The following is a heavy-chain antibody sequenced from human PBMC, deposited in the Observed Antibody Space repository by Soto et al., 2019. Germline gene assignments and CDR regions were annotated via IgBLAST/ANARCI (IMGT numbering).Heavy chain of an antibody. J-gene: IGHJ4*02. CDR1: GFMFNNYA. Sequence: PGGSLRLSCAASGFMFNNYAMSWVRQAPGKGLEWVSTVSVSGGTTYYADSLKGRFTISRDNSKKTVYLQMNRLRADDTAIYYCAKGLYYYDSSGYRLFDYWGQGTLVT. D-gene: IGHD3-22*01. V-gene: IGHV3-23*01. CDR3: AKGLYYYDSSGYRLFDY. CDR2: VSVSGGTT.